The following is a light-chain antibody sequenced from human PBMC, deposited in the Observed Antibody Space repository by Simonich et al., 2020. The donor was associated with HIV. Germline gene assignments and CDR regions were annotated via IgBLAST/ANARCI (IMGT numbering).Light chain of an antibody. V-gene: IGKV3-15*01. CDR2: GAS. Sequence: EIVMTQSPATLSVSPVERATLSCRASQSVSSNLAWYQQKPGQAPRLLIYGASTRATGIPARCSGSGSGTEFTLTISGMQSEDFAVYYCQQYNNWPLTFGGGTKVEIK. CDR3: QQYNNWPLT. CDR1: QSVSSN. J-gene: IGKJ4*01.